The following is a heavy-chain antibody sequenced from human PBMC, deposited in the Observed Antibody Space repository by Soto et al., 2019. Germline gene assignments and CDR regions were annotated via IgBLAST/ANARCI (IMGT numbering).Heavy chain of an antibody. J-gene: IGHJ4*02. CDR1: GGSISSYY. CDR3: ARSPTILVSFDY. D-gene: IGHD5-12*01. Sequence: SETLSLACTVSGGSISSYYWSWIRQPPGKGLEWIGYIYYSGSTNYNPSLKSRVTISVDTSKNQFSLKLSSVTAADTAVYYCARSPTILVSFDYWGQGTLVTVSS. CDR2: IYYSGST. V-gene: IGHV4-59*01.